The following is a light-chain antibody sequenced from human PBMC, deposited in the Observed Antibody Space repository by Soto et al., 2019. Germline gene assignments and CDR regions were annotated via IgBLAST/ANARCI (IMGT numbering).Light chain of an antibody. CDR2: EDN. CDR1: SGSIASNY. Sequence: NFMLTQPHSVSESPGKTVTISCTRSSGSIASNYVQWYQQLPGSAPTTVIYEDNQRPSGVHDRFSGSIDSASNSASLTISGLKTEDEAADYCQSYDSSNPVVFGGGTKVTVL. CDR3: QSYDSSNPVV. J-gene: IGLJ2*01. V-gene: IGLV6-57*03.